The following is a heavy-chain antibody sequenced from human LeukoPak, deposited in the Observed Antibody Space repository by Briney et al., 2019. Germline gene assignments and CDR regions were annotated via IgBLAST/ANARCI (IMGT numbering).Heavy chain of an antibody. J-gene: IGHJ6*02. Sequence: GGSLRLSCAASGFTVRSNYMSWVRQAPGKGLEWVSVIYSGGSTYYADSVKGRFTISRDNSKNTLYLQMNSLRAEDTAVYYCARASPRNYYYYYGMDVWGQGTTVTVSS. CDR3: ARASPRNYYYYYGMDV. CDR2: IYSGGST. CDR1: GFTVRSNY. V-gene: IGHV3-66*02.